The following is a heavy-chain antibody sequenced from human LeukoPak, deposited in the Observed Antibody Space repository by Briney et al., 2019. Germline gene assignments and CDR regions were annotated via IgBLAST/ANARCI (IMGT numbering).Heavy chain of an antibody. CDR2: IYTSGST. V-gene: IGHV4-61*02. Sequence: SETLSLTCTVSGGSISSGSYYWSWIRQPAGKGLEWIGRIYTSGSTNYNPSLKSRVIISVDTSKNQFSLKLSSVTAADTAVYYCARRGYSYGTGVWGQGTMVTVSS. CDR1: GGSISSGSYY. D-gene: IGHD5-18*01. CDR3: ARRGYSYGTGV. J-gene: IGHJ3*01.